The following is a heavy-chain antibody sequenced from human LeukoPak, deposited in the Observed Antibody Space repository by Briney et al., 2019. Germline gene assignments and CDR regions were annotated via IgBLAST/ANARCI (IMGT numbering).Heavy chain of an antibody. J-gene: IGHJ5*02. CDR2: INPNSGDT. CDR3: ARPPGGSRVFDP. Sequence: GASVKVSCKASGYTFTGYFIHWVRQAPGQGLEWMGWINPNSGDTNYAQKFQGRVTMTTDTSTSTAYMELRSLRSDDTAVYYCARPPGGSRVFDPWGQGTLVTVSS. V-gene: IGHV1-2*02. CDR1: GYTFTGYF. D-gene: IGHD1-26*01.